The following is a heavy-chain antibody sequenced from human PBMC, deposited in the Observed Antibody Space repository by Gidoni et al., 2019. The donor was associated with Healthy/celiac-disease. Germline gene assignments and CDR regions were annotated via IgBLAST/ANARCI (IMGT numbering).Heavy chain of an antibody. CDR3: ARSEVAGTTPSFRY. J-gene: IGHJ4*02. CDR2: IYYSGST. CDR1: GGSISSYY. D-gene: IGHD6-19*01. Sequence: QVQLQESGPGLAKPSETLSLTCTVSGGSISSYYWSWIRQPPGKGLEWIGYIYYSGSTNYNPSLKSRVTISVDTSKNQFSLKLSSVTAADTAVYYCARSEVAGTTPSFRYWGQGTLVTVSS. V-gene: IGHV4-59*08.